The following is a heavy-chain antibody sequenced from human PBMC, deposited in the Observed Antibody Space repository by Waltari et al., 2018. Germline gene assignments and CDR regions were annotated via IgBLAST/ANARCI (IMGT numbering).Heavy chain of an antibody. CDR3: AKDFRGIVVVPAAPDFDY. CDR2: IRYDGSNK. Sequence: QVQLVESGGGVVQPGGSLRLSCAASGFTFSSYGMHWVRQAPGQGLEWVAFIRYDGSNKYYADSVKGRFTISRDNSKNTLYLQMNSLRAEDTAVYYCAKDFRGIVVVPAAPDFDYWGQGTLVTVSS. J-gene: IGHJ4*02. CDR1: GFTFSSYG. D-gene: IGHD2-2*01. V-gene: IGHV3-30*02.